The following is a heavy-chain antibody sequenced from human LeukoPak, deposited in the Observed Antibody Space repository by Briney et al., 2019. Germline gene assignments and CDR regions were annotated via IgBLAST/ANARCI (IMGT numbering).Heavy chain of an antibody. V-gene: IGHV3-21*01. CDR3: ARAGLYSGSGLDY. J-gene: IGHJ4*02. CDR2: ISSGSGYM. CDR1: GFAFSSYN. Sequence: GGSLRLSCAVSGFAFSSYNMNWVRQSPGKGLEWVSSISSGSGYMYYADSVKGRFTISRDNAKNSLYLEMSSLRAEDTAVYYCARAGLYSGSGLDYWGQGTLVTVSS. D-gene: IGHD5-12*01.